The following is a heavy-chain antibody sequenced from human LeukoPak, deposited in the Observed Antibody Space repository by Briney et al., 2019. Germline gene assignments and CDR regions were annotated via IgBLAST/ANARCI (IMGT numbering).Heavy chain of an antibody. Sequence: GGSLRLSCAASGFTVSSNYMSWVRQAPGKGLEWVSVIYSGGSTYYADSVKGRFTISRDNSKNTLYLQMNSLRAEDAAVYYCASTFYGDSPPYWGQGTLVTVSS. CDR2: IYSGGST. V-gene: IGHV3-66*01. CDR3: ASTFYGDSPPY. D-gene: IGHD4-17*01. J-gene: IGHJ4*02. CDR1: GFTVSSNY.